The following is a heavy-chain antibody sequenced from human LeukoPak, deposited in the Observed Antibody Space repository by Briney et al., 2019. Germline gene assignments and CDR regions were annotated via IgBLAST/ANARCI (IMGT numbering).Heavy chain of an antibody. CDR1: GGSLSGYY. CDR3: ARRKSIAARVRDYYYMDV. D-gene: IGHD6-6*01. Sequence: SETLSLTCAVYGGSLSGYYWSWIRQPPGKGLEWIGEINHSGSTNYNPSLKSRVTISVDTSKNQFSLKLSSVTAADTAVYYCARRKSIAARVRDYYYMDVWGKGTTVTVSS. CDR2: INHSGST. J-gene: IGHJ6*03. V-gene: IGHV4-34*01.